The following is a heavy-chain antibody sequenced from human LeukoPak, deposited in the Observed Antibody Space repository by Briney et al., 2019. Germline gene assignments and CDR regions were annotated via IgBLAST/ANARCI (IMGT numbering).Heavy chain of an antibody. V-gene: IGHV4-59*01. CDR2: IYYSGST. J-gene: IGHJ3*02. Sequence: SETLSLTCTVSGGSLSSYYWSWIRQPPGKGLEWIGYIYYSGSTNYNPSLKSRVTISVDTSKNQFSLKLSSVTAADTAVYYCAGVGDYDFWSGPDAFDIWGQGTMVTVSS. D-gene: IGHD3-3*01. CDR3: AGVGDYDFWSGPDAFDI. CDR1: GGSLSSYY.